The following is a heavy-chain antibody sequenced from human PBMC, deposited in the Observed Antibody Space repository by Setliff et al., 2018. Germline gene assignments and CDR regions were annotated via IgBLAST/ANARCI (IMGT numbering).Heavy chain of an antibody. CDR2: VDHSGNT. CDR1: GDSISRGTYY. CDR3: ARRDSTGYYGYSFDF. V-gene: IGHV4-39*02. D-gene: IGHD3-22*01. J-gene: IGHJ4*02. Sequence: SETLSLTCTVSGDSISRGTYYWGWIRQSPGKGLDWIGTVDHSGNTFYNPSLKSRVTISVDTSKNHFSLKLTSVSAADTAVYYCARRDSTGYYGYSFDFWGQGTLVTVSS.